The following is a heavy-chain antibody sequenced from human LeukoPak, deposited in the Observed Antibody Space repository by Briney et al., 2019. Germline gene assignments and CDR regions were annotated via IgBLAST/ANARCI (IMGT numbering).Heavy chain of an antibody. CDR3: ARHSDSTIFGVVVKTPIDY. D-gene: IGHD3-3*01. Sequence: PSETLSLTCTVSGGSISSTSYYWAWVRQPPGKGLEWIVTIHSSGTTYYNPSLKSRVTIFVATSKNQFSLKLTSVTAADTAVYYCARHSDSTIFGVVVKTPIDYWGQGTLVTVSS. CDR2: IHSSGTT. V-gene: IGHV4-39*01. J-gene: IGHJ4*02. CDR1: GGSISSTSYY.